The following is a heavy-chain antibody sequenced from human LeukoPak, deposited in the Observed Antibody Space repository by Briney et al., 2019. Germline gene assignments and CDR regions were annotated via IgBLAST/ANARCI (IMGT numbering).Heavy chain of an antibody. CDR1: GYTFTGYY. D-gene: IGHD3-10*01. CDR2: INPNSDGT. CDR3: ARAAMGGSGSYRVPY. J-gene: IGHJ4*02. V-gene: IGHV1-2*02. Sequence: GASVKVSCKASGYTFTGYYMHWVRQAPGQGLGWMGWINPNSDGTNYAQKFQGRVTMTRDTSISTAYMELSRLRSDDTAVYYCARAAMGGSGSYRVPYWGQGTLVTVSS.